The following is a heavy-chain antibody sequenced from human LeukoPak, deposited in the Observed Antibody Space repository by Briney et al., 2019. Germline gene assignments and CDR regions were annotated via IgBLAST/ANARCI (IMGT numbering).Heavy chain of an antibody. CDR2: ISGSGGIR. CDR1: GFTFSSYA. V-gene: IGHV3-23*01. J-gene: IGHJ2*01. CDR3: AKDRTVGASYWYFDL. D-gene: IGHD1-26*01. Sequence: GGSLRLSCAASGFTFSSYAMSWVRQGPGKGLEWVSEISGSGGIRCYADSVKGRFTLSRDNSKNTVYLQMNSLRVEDTAVYYCAKDRTVGASYWYFDLWGRGTLVTVSS.